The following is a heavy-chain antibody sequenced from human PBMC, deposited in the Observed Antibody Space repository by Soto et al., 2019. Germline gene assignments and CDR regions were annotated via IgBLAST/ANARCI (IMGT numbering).Heavy chain of an antibody. Sequence: GESLKISCKGSGYSCTSYWIGWVRQMPGKGLEWMGIIYPGDSDTRYSPSFQGQVTISADKSISTAYLQWSSLKASDTAMYYCARTGYGSGSSNYYYGMDVWGQGTTVTVSS. CDR1: GYSCTSYW. V-gene: IGHV5-51*01. J-gene: IGHJ6*02. CDR2: IYPGDSDT. D-gene: IGHD3-10*01. CDR3: ARTGYGSGSSNYYYGMDV.